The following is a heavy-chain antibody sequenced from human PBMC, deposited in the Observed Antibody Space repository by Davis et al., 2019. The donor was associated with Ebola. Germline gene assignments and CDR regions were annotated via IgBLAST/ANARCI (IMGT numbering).Heavy chain of an antibody. V-gene: IGHV3-33*01. CDR3: ARERVAVAGPAYYYYGMDV. Sequence: GGSLRLSCAASGFTFSSYGMHWVRQAPGKGLEWVAVIWYDGSNKYYADSVKGRFTISRDNSKNTLYLQMNSLRAEDTAVYYCARERVAVAGPAYYYYGMDVWGQGTTVTVSS. CDR1: GFTFSSYG. CDR2: IWYDGSNK. D-gene: IGHD6-19*01. J-gene: IGHJ6*02.